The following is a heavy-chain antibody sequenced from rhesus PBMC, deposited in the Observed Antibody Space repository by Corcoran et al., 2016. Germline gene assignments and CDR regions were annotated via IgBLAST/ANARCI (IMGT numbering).Heavy chain of an antibody. CDR3: ARSTRNSLDV. CDR1: GYSISSGYG. V-gene: IGHV4-127*01. J-gene: IGHJ5-2*02. Sequence: QVQLQESGPGLVKPSETLSLTCAVSGYSISSGYGWGWIHQPPGKGLEWIGKSYGGSGSTYYNPSRKSRVTVSRAPSKNRFSIELVSVTAADTAVCYCARSTRNSLDVWGRGVLVTVSS. CDR2: SYGGSGST.